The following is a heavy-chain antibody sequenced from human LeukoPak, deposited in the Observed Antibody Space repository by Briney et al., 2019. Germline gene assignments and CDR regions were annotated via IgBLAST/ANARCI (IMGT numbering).Heavy chain of an antibody. CDR2: VHPSGST. CDR1: GDSISPYY. V-gene: IGHV4-59*12. J-gene: IGHJ4*02. CDR3: ATGADAYKTGY. D-gene: IGHD5-24*01. Sequence: PSETLSLTCTLSGDSISPYYLTWIRHPPGKGLQWIGHVHPSGSTSYNPSLKSRVTISADTSKNQFSLSLTFVNAADTAIYYCATGADAYKTGYWGQGTLVSVSS.